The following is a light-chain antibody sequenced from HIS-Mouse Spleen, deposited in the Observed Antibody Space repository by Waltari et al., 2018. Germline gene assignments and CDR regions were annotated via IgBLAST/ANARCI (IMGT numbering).Light chain of an antibody. Sequence: QSALTQPRSVSGSPGPSVTISCTGTISDVAGYNYVSWYQQHPGKAPKLMIYDVSKRPSGVPDRFSGSKSGNTASLTISGLQAEEEADYYCCSYAGSYPVVFGGGTKLTVL. J-gene: IGLJ2*01. CDR1: ISDVAGYNY. CDR2: DVS. CDR3: CSYAGSYPVV. V-gene: IGLV2-11*01.